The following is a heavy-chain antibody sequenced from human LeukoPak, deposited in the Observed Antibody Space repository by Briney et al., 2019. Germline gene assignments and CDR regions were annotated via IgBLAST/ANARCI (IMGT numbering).Heavy chain of an antibody. CDR3: GERRVGYFLEY. V-gene: IGHV4-34*01. D-gene: IGHD1-1*01. Sequence: SETLSLTCAVYGGSFSGYYWSWIRQPPGKGLEWIGEINHSGSTNYNPSLKSRVTISVDTSKNQFSLKLSSVTAADTAVYYCGERRVGYFLEYWGQGTLVTVSS. CDR1: GGSFSGYY. J-gene: IGHJ4*02. CDR2: INHSGST.